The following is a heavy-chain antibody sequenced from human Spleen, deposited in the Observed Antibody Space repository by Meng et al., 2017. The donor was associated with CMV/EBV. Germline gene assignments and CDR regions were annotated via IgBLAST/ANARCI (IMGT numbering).Heavy chain of an antibody. J-gene: IGHJ4*02. CDR2: INWNGDST. CDR1: GFIFDDYG. V-gene: IGHV3-20*04. CDR3: ARDGTFDWIYEDS. D-gene: IGHD3-9*01. Sequence: GGSLRLSCAASGFIFDDYGMSWVRQAPGKGLEWVSGINWNGDSTGYADSVKGRFTISRDSAKNSLYLQMNSLRAEDTALYYCARDGTFDWIYEDSWGQGTLVTVSS.